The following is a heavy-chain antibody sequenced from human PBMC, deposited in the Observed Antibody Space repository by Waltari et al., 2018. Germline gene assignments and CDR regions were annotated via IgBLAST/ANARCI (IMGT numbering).Heavy chain of an antibody. CDR2: IYNSGST. CDR3: ARRDGSGTYYPPNAFDI. V-gene: IGHV4-38-2*01. CDR1: GYSITNGYY. J-gene: IGHJ3*02. D-gene: IGHD3-10*01. Sequence: QFQLQESGPGLVKPSETLSLTCGVSGYSITNGYYWGWIRQAPGKGLEWIGNIYNSGSTYYNASLKSRVTISVDTAKSQVSLKLSAVTAADPAVYYCARRDGSGTYYPPNAFDIWGQGTGVTVSS.